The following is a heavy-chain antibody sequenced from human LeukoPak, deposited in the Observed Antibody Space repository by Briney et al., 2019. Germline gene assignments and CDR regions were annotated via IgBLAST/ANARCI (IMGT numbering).Heavy chain of an antibody. J-gene: IGHJ3*02. V-gene: IGHV3-33*01. CDR1: GFTFSSYG. CDR2: IWYDGSNK. CDR3: ARNSGGYYDDAFDI. Sequence: PGRSLRLSCAASGFTFSSYGMHWVRQAPGKGLEWVAVIWYDGSNKYYADSVKGRFTISRDNSKNTLYLQMNSLRAEDTPVYYCARNSGGYYDDAFDIWGQGTMVTVSS. D-gene: IGHD3-22*01.